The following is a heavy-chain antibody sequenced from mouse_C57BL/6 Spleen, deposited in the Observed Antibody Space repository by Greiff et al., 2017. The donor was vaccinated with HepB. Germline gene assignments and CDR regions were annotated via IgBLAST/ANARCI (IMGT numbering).Heavy chain of an antibody. CDR3: ARHSNYLAWVAY. CDR1: GFTFSDYY. D-gene: IGHD2-5*01. V-gene: IGHV5-16*01. CDR2: INYDGSST. Sequence: EVKLVESEGGLVQPGSSMKLSCTASGFTFSDYYMAWVRQVPEKGLEWVANINYDGSSTYSLDSLKSRFIISKDNAKDIRYLQMSSLNSEDTATYYCARHSNYLAWVAYWGQGTLVTVSA. J-gene: IGHJ3*01.